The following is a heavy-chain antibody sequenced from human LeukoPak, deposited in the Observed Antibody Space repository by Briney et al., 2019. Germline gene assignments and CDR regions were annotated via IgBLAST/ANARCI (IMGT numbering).Heavy chain of an antibody. V-gene: IGHV1-2*04. CDR1: GYTFTGYY. D-gene: IGHD3-16*02. CDR2: INPNSGGT. CDR3: ARALPRDAFDI. J-gene: IGHJ3*02. Sequence: ASVRVSCKASGYTFTGYYMHWVRQAPGQGLEWMGWINPNSGGTNYAQKFQGWVTMTRDTSISTAYMELSRLRSDDTAVYYCARALPRDAFDIWGQGTMVTVSS.